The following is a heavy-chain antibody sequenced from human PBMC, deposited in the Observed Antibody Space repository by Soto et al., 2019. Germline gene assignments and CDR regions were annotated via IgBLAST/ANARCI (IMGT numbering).Heavy chain of an antibody. D-gene: IGHD2-15*01. J-gene: IGHJ4*02. CDR3: VKACCASGLL. Sequence: VQLLESGGGLIQPGGSLRLSCVASGFTFSSYAMNWVRQGPGTGLEWVAVIDSDDGKTYYANAVKGRFSISRDNSKNTLFLQMNSLRVEDTATYYSVKACCASGLLWGQRTLVTV. CDR1: GFTFSSYA. CDR2: IDSDDGKT. V-gene: IGHV3-23*01.